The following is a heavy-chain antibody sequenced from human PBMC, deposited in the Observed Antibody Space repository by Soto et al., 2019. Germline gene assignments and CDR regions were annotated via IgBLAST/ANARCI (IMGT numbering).Heavy chain of an antibody. V-gene: IGHV4-59*07. Sequence: SSDTLSLTCTVSCGSISSYYWSWIRQPPGKGLEWIGYIYYSGSTNYNPSLKSRVTISVDTSKNQFSLKLSSVTAADTAVYYCARAPSRYSSSWYGTADAFDIWGQGTMVTVSS. J-gene: IGHJ3*02. CDR1: CGSISSYY. D-gene: IGHD6-13*01. CDR3: ARAPSRYSSSWYGTADAFDI. CDR2: IYYSGST.